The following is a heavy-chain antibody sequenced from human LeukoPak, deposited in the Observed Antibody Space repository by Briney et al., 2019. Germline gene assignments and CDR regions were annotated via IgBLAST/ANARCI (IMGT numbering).Heavy chain of an antibody. J-gene: IGHJ4*02. CDR1: GDSISSSRYY. Sequence: SETLSLTCTVSGDSISSSRYYWGWIRQPPGKGLEWIGSIYNSGSTYYNPSLRSRVAISVDTSKNQFSLKLSSVTAADTAVFYCVRVSHCGSTSCYTGALGFWGQGTLVTVSS. CDR3: VRVSHCGSTSCYTGALGF. V-gene: IGHV4-39*07. D-gene: IGHD2-2*02. CDR2: IYNSGST.